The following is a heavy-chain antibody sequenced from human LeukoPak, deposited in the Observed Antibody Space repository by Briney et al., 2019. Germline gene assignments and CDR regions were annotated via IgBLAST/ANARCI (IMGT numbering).Heavy chain of an antibody. D-gene: IGHD6-19*01. CDR3: ARLVKKTGYSSGWYGGAFDI. CDR1: GGSISSGSYY. J-gene: IGHJ3*02. Sequence: SETLSLTCTVSGGSISSGSYYWSWIRQPAGKGLEWIGRIYTSGGTNYNPSLKSRVTISVDTSKNQFSLKLSSVTAADTAVYYCARLVKKTGYSSGWYGGAFDIWGQGTMVTVSS. V-gene: IGHV4-61*02. CDR2: IYTSGGT.